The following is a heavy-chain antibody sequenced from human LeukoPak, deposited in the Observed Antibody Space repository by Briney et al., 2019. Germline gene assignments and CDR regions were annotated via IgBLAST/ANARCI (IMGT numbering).Heavy chain of an antibody. J-gene: IGHJ4*02. Sequence: GASVKVSCKSSGYTFTSYRISWVRQAPGQGLEWMGWISACNTNYAQKLQGRVTMTTDTSTSTAYMELRSLRSDDTAVYYCAREHGDYFDYWGQGTLVTVSS. V-gene: IGHV1-18*01. CDR1: GYTFTSYR. CDR2: ISACNT. CDR3: AREHGDYFDY. D-gene: IGHD4-17*01.